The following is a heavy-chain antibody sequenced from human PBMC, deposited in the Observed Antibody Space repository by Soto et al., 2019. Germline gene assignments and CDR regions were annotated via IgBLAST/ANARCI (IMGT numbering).Heavy chain of an antibody. V-gene: IGHV1-69*04. Sequence: SVKVSCKASGYNFTDYFLHWVRQAPGQGLEWMGRIIPILGLANYAQKFQGRVTITADKSTSTAYMELSSLRSEDTAVYYCARGVYYDILTPSGWFDPWGQGTLVTVSS. CDR2: IIPILGLA. CDR3: ARGVYYDILTPSGWFDP. D-gene: IGHD3-9*01. J-gene: IGHJ5*02. CDR1: GYNFTDYF.